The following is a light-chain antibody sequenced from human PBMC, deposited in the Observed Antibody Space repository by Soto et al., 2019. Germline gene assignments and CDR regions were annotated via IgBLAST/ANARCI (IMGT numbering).Light chain of an antibody. J-gene: IGLJ3*02. Sequence: QSVLTQPRSVSGSPGQSVTISCTGTSSDVGGYNYVSWYQHHPGKAPKLMIYDVSKRPSGVPDRFSGSKSGNTASLTISGLQAEDEADYYCCSYAGSYTPNWVFGGGTKLTVL. CDR2: DVS. CDR3: CSYAGSYTPNWV. CDR1: SSDVGGYNY. V-gene: IGLV2-11*01.